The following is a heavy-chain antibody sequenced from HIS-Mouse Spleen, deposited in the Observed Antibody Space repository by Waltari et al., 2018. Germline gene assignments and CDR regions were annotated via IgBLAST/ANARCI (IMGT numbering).Heavy chain of an antibody. J-gene: IGHJ3*02. CDR1: GFTFSSYW. V-gene: IGHV3-74*01. Sequence: EVQLVESGGGLVQPGGSLRLPCAASGFTFSSYWMHWVRQAQGKGLVWVSRSNSDGSSTSYADSVKGRFTISRDNAKNTLYLQMNSLRAEDTAVYYCARDLELDAFDIWGQGTMVTVSS. D-gene: IGHD1-1*01. CDR3: ARDLELDAFDI. CDR2: SNSDGSST.